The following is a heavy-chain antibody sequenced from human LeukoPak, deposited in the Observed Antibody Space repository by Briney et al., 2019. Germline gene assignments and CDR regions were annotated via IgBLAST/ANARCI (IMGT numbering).Heavy chain of an antibody. J-gene: IGHJ4*02. Sequence: SVKVSCNASGGTFSSYAINWVRQAPGQGLEWMGGIIPIFGTANYAQKFQGRVTITTDESTGTAYMELSSLTSEDTAVYYCARGPVLERFDYWGQGTLVTVSS. V-gene: IGHV1-69*05. CDR3: ARGPVLERFDY. D-gene: IGHD1-1*01. CDR2: IIPIFGTA. CDR1: GGTFSSYA.